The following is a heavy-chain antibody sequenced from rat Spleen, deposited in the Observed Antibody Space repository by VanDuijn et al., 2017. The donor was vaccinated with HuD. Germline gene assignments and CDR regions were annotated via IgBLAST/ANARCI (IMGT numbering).Heavy chain of an antibody. CDR3: TRHDYYEGSYYLNWFAH. J-gene: IGHJ3*01. CDR2: ISPSGGST. Sequence: EVQLVESGGGLVQPGRSLKLSCAASGFTFSNYDMAWVRQAPTKGLEWVASISPSGGSTYYRDSVKGRFTVSRDNAKSTLYLQMDSLRSEDTATYYCTRHDYYEGSYYLNWFAHWGQGTLVTVSS. D-gene: IGHD1-12*02. CDR1: GFTFSNYD. V-gene: IGHV5-25*01.